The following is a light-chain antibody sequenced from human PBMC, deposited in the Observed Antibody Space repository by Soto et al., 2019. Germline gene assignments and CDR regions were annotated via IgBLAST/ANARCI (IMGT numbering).Light chain of an antibody. CDR1: SSDVGGYNF. Sequence: QSALTQPASVSGSPGQSITLSCTGTSSDVGGYNFVSWYQQYPGTAPKLMIYDVTNRPSGVSNRFSGSKSGNTASLTISGLQPEDEADYYCSSYTSSSTVVFGGGTKLTVL. CDR2: DVT. V-gene: IGLV2-14*01. J-gene: IGLJ2*01. CDR3: SSYTSSSTVV.